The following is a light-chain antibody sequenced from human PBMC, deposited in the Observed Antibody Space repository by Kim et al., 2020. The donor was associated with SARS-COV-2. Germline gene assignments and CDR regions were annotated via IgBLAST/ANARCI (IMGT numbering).Light chain of an antibody. Sequence: SGSPGQTASITCSGDKLGDKYACWYQQKPGQSPVLVIYQDSKRPSGIPKRFSGSNSGNTATLTISGTQAMDEADYYCQAWDSSTVVFGGGTQLTVL. J-gene: IGLJ2*01. CDR1: KLGDKY. CDR3: QAWDSSTVV. CDR2: QDS. V-gene: IGLV3-1*01.